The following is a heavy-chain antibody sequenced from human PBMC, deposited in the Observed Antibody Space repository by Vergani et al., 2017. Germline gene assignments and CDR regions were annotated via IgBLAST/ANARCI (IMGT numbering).Heavy chain of an antibody. J-gene: IGHJ4*02. CDR1: GFTFTSSA. CDR2: IVVGSGNT. CDR3: AADLGVWVGATTSGFDY. Sequence: QMQLVQSGPEVKKPGTSVKVSCKASGFTFTSSAMQWVRQARGQRLEWIGWIVVGSGNTNYAQKFQERVTITGDMSTSTAYMELSSLRSEDTAVYYCAADLGVWVGATTSGFDYWGQGTLVTVSS. V-gene: IGHV1-58*02. D-gene: IGHD1-26*01.